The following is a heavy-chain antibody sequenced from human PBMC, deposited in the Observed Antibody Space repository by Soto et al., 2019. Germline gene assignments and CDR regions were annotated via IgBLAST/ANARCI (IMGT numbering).Heavy chain of an antibody. J-gene: IGHJ4*02. V-gene: IGHV4-30-4*02. D-gene: IGHD6-6*01. CDR2: IYYSGST. CDR1: GGSISSGDYY. CDR3: AREFSNSPEAFGS. Sequence: SETLSLPCTVSGGSISSGDYYWSWIRQPPGKGLEWIGYIYYSGSTYYNPSLKSRVTISVDTSRNQFSLKLSSVTAADTAVYYCAREFSNSPEAFGSWGQGSLVTVSS.